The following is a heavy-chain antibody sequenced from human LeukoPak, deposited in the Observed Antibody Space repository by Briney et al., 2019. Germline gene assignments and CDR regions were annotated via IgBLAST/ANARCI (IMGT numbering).Heavy chain of an antibody. D-gene: IGHD2-15*01. CDR2: LYHSGTT. J-gene: IGHJ2*01. CDR1: GYSIAHGFF. V-gene: IGHV4-38-2*02. Sequence: SETLSLTCTVSGYSIAHGFFWAWIRQPPGGGLEWIGSLYHSGTTYYNTSLKSRISTSVDTSKNQFSLKLRLVTAADTAVYYCARVEVPRGINDWYFDLWGRGTLVTVSS. CDR3: ARVEVPRGINDWYFDL.